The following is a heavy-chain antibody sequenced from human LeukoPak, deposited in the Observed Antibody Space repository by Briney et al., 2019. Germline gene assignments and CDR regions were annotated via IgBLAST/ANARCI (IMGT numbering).Heavy chain of an antibody. CDR3: ARVGVGSSSGYYYYYGMDV. J-gene: IGHJ6*02. CDR2: IYSGGST. CDR1: GFTVSSNY. V-gene: IGHV3-53*01. D-gene: IGHD6-6*01. Sequence: PGGSLRLSCAASGFTVSSNYMSWVRQAPGKGLEWVSVIYSGGSTYYADSVKGRFTISRDNSKNTLYLQMNSLRAEDTAVYYCARVGVGSSSGYYYYYGMDVWGQGTTVTVSS.